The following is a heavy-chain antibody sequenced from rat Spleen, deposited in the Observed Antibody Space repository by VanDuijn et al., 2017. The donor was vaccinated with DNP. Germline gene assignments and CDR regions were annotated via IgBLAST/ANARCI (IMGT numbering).Heavy chain of an antibody. V-gene: IGHV5-58*01. CDR1: GFTFSTYW. CDR3: ATATVAKLNWFAY. J-gene: IGHJ3*01. D-gene: IGHD1-3*01. Sequence: EVQLVETGGGLVQPGRSLKLSCVASGFTFSTYWMFWVRQAPGKGLEWVASINTDGGNTYHPESVKGRFTISRDNAKSTLYLQMDSLRSEDTATYYCATATVAKLNWFAYWGQGTLVTVSS. CDR2: INTDGGNT.